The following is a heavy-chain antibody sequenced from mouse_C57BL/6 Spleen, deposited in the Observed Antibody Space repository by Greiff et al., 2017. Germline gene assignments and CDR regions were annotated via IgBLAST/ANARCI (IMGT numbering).Heavy chain of an antibody. CDR3: ANSGTRGSPFAY. Sequence: EVKLQESGPGLVKPSQSLSLTCSVTGYSITSGYYWNWIRQFPGNKLEWMGYISYDGSNNYNPSLKNRISITRDTSKNQFFLKLNSVTTEDTATYYCANSGTRGSPFAYWGQGTLVTVSA. J-gene: IGHJ3*01. D-gene: IGHD4-1*01. CDR2: ISYDGSN. CDR1: GYSITSGYY. V-gene: IGHV3-6*01.